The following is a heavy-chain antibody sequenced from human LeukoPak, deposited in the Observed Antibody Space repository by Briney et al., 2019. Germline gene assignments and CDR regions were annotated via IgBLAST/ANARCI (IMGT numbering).Heavy chain of an antibody. D-gene: IGHD1-26*01. J-gene: IGHJ1*01. CDR2: IKQEGSEK. Sequence: PGGSLRLSCAASGFTFSSYWMSWVRPAAGKGLEWVANIKQEGSEKYYVDSVKGRFTISRDNAKNSLYLQMISLRAEDTAVYYCAIDRMYSGSYPEYFQHWGQGTLVTVSS. CDR3: AIDRMYSGSYPEYFQH. CDR1: GFTFSSYW. V-gene: IGHV3-7*01.